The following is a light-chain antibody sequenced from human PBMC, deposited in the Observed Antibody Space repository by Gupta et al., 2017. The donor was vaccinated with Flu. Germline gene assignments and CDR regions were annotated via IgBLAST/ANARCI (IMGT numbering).Light chain of an antibody. Sequence: QSVLTQPPSVSGAPGQRVTISCTGSTSDIGAGYGVHWYQQLPGTAPKLLIFENKYRPSGVPDRFSGSMSGTSASLAITGLQAEDEADYYCQSFDTTLNDYVFGTGTTVTVL. CDR1: TSDIGAGYG. J-gene: IGLJ1*01. CDR2: ENK. CDR3: QSFDTTLNDYV. V-gene: IGLV1-40*01.